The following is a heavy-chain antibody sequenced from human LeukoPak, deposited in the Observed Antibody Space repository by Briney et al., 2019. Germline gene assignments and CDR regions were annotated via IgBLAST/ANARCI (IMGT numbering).Heavy chain of an antibody. D-gene: IGHD5-18*01. CDR2: ISYDGSNK. Sequence: GGSLRLSCAASGFTFSSYAMHWVRQAPGKGLEWVAVISYDGSNKYYADSVKGRFTISRDNSKNTLYLQMNSLRAEDTAVYYCARDPGTAMVYYYYGMDVWGQGTTVTVSS. V-gene: IGHV3-30-3*01. CDR1: GFTFSSYA. J-gene: IGHJ6*02. CDR3: ARDPGTAMVYYYYGMDV.